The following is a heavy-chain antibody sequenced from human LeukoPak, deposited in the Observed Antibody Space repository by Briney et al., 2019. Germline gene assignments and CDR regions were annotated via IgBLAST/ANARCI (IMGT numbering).Heavy chain of an antibody. CDR3: ARGKGFVGHFDF. D-gene: IGHD3-3*01. J-gene: IGHJ4*02. V-gene: IGHV1-69*06. CDR1: GGSFTNNA. Sequence: ASVKVSCKVSGGSFTNNAISWGRHAPGQGAEWMGRILPIFGTAEYAEKFQGRLTITADKTTTTAYMELTSVKIEDTAFYFCARGKGFVGHFDFWGTGTLVSVSS. CDR2: ILPIFGTA.